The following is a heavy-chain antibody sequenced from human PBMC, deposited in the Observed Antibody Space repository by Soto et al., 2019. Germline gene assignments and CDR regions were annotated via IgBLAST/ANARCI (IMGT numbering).Heavy chain of an antibody. CDR1: GFTFSSYA. Sequence: GGSLRLSCAASGFTFSSYAMHWVRQAPGKGLEWVAVISYDGSNKYYADSVKGRFTISRDNSKNTLYLQMNSLRAEDTAVYYCARDLEQWRNPYYFDYWGQGTLVTVSS. V-gene: IGHV3-30-3*01. CDR3: ARDLEQWRNPYYFDY. J-gene: IGHJ4*02. CDR2: ISYDGSNK. D-gene: IGHD6-19*01.